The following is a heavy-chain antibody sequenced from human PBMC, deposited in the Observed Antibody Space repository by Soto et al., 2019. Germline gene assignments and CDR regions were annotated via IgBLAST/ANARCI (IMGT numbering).Heavy chain of an antibody. J-gene: IGHJ6*02. CDR1: GYTFTNYG. CDR3: AREGCYSGSGSYSPPRYYGMDV. V-gene: IGHV1-18*04. CDR2: ISDYNGNT. D-gene: IGHD3-10*01. Sequence: ASVKVSCKASGYTFTNYGISWVRQAPGQGLEWMGWISDYNGNTYYGKKFQGRVTMTTDTSTRTAYMELKSLRSDDTAVYYCAREGCYSGSGSYSPPRYYGMDVWG.